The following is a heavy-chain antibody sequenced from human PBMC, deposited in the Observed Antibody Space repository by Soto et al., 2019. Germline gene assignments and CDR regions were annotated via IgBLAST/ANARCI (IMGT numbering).Heavy chain of an antibody. CDR1: GFTFRSYA. Sequence: EVQLLESGGDLVQPGGSLRLSCAASGFTFRSYAMSWVRQAPGKGLEWVSTLSGGGDYPYYTGSVKGRVTISRDNSKNKVYLQMSSLRAGSRAVYYGARSQPAYSRSYCEYWGQGTLGAVFS. J-gene: IGHJ4*02. CDR3: ARSQPAYSRSYCEY. V-gene: IGHV3-23*01. D-gene: IGHD6-13*01. CDR2: LSGGGDYP.